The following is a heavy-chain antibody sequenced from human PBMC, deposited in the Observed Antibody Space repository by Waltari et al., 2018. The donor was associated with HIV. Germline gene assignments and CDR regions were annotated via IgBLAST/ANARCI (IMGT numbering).Heavy chain of an antibody. V-gene: IGHV4-39*01. CDR3: ARSFSGYSNYVDP. Sequence: QLQLQGSGPGLVKSSETLSLTCTVSGRSMTSSSYYWGWSRQPPGKGLEWIGSMSYSGSTYRNPSLRSRLTRSVDTSKNQFSLKWTSVTAADTAVYYCARSFSGYSNYVDPWGQGTLVTVSS. CDR2: MSYSGST. CDR1: GRSMTSSSYY. J-gene: IGHJ5*02. D-gene: IGHD4-4*01.